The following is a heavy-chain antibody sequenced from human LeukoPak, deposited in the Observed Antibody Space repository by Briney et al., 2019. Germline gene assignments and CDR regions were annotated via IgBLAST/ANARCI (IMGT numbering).Heavy chain of an antibody. J-gene: IGHJ4*02. Sequence: ASVKVSCKVSVYSLTELSMHWVRQAPGKGLDWMGGFDPEDGETIYAQKFQGRVTMTEDTSTDTAYMELSSLRSEDTAVYYCATDYRYSNSFDYWGQGTLVTVSS. D-gene: IGHD4-11*01. CDR3: ATDYRYSNSFDY. CDR2: FDPEDGET. CDR1: VYSLTELS. V-gene: IGHV1-24*01.